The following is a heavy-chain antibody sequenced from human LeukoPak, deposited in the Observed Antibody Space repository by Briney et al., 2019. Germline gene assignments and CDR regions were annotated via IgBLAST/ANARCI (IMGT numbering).Heavy chain of an antibody. D-gene: IGHD3-9*01. CDR1: GFTLRSYV. V-gene: IGHV3-23*01. J-gene: IGHJ4*02. CDR2: ISGSGDST. Sequence: GGSLRLSCVASGFTLRSYVMNWVRQTPGKGLEWVSSISGSGDSTFYADSVKGRFSISRDNSKNTLYLQMNSLRPEDTAVYYCARDRHVYYDILTGYASYFEYWGQGALVTVSS. CDR3: ARDRHVYYDILTGYASYFEY.